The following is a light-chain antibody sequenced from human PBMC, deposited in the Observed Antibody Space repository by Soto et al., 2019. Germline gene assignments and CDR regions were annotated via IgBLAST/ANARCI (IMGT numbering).Light chain of an antibody. V-gene: IGKV3-20*01. CDR3: QQYGNSLGT. Sequence: EIVMTQSPATLSVSPGERATLSCRASQSISSSYLAWYQQKPGQAPRLVIYGAYNRATGIPDRFSGSGSGTDFTLTVRRLEPEDFAVYYCQQYGNSLGTFGQGTKVDIK. CDR1: QSISSSY. CDR2: GAY. J-gene: IGKJ1*01.